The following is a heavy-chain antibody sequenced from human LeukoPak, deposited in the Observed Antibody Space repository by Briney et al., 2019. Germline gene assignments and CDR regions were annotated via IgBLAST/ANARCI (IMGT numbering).Heavy chain of an antibody. D-gene: IGHD5-24*01. CDR1: EFTFSTYW. V-gene: IGHV3-7*03. J-gene: IGHJ4*02. CDR3: ARGQYTDGLSY. CDR2: RKPDGSEK. Sequence: GGSLRLSCAASEFTFSTYWMTWVRQAPGKGLEWVAIRKPDGSEKYYVDSVKGRFTISRDNAENSLFLQMNGLRPEDTAVFYCARGQYTDGLSYWGQGTLVTVSS.